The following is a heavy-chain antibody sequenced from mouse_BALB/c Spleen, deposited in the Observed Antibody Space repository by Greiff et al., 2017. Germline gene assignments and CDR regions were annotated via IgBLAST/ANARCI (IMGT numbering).Heavy chain of an antibody. CDR2: IYPGDGDT. Sequence: VQLQQSGAELARPGASVKLSCKASGYTFTSYWMQWVKQRPGQGLEWIGAIYPGDGDTRYTQKFKGKATLTADKSSSTAYMQRSSLASEDSAVYYCARENGNPGAMDYWGQGTSVTVSS. CDR1: GYTFTSYW. D-gene: IGHD2-1*01. CDR3: ARENGNPGAMDY. J-gene: IGHJ4*01. V-gene: IGHV1-87*01.